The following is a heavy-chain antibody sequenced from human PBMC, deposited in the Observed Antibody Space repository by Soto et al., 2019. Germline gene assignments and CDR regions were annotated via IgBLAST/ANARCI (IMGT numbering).Heavy chain of an antibody. CDR3: ARRSGDDLCWRDFNY. V-gene: IGHV4-39*01. J-gene: IGHJ4*02. Sequence: SETLSLTCTVSSDSTSSSTYYWGWIRQPPGKGLEWIASMYSSGSTFYNPSFKSRVTMSVDRSKNWISLNLRSMTAADTAVYYCARRSGDDLCWRDFNYWGQGNLVTVSS. CDR2: MYSSGST. D-gene: IGHD2-21*01. CDR1: SDSTSSSTYY.